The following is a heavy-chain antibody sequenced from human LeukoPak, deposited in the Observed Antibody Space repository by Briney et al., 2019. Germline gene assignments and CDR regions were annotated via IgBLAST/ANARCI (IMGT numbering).Heavy chain of an antibody. V-gene: IGHV3-23*01. CDR2: ISVSCGST. CDR3: ARDEFDGYNLGPSIY. CDR1: GCTFSSYA. D-gene: IGHD5-24*01. J-gene: IGHJ4*02. Sequence: GGALRLSCAAFGCTFSSYAMSWVRQAPGKGLEGVSAISVSCGSTYYADSLKVRFTISRDDPKNTLYLQMNSLRPEDTGLYYCARDEFDGYNLGPSIYWGQGTLVTVSS.